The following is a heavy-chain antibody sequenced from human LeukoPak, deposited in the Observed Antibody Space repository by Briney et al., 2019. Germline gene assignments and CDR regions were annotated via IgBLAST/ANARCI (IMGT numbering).Heavy chain of an antibody. V-gene: IGHV3-30*02. D-gene: IGHD3-22*01. Sequence: PGGSLRLSCAASGFTFSTYGMHWVRQAPGKGLEWVAFIRDNESDKYYADSVKSRFTISRDNSKNTLYLQMNSLTPDDTALYYCARDQSHHDSSGSLYDPWGQGTLVTVSS. CDR1: GFTFSTYG. CDR3: ARDQSHHDSSGSLYDP. CDR2: IRDNESDK. J-gene: IGHJ5*02.